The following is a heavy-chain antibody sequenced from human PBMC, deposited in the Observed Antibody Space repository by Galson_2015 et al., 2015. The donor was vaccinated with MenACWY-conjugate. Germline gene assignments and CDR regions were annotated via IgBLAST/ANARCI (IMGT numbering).Heavy chain of an antibody. J-gene: IGHJ4*02. CDR2: ISSSVSTV. V-gene: IGHV3-48*04. Sequence: SLRLSCAASGFTFTSYSMNWVRQAPGKGLEWISYISSSVSTVYYTDSVKGRFTTSRDNAKSSLFLQMNSLRVEDTAVYYCARDLYGDYAIDSWGQGTLVTVSS. CDR1: GFTFTSYS. CDR3: ARDLYGDYAIDS. D-gene: IGHD4-17*01.